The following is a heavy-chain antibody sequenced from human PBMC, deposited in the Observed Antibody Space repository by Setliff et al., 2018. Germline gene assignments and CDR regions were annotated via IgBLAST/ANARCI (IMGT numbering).Heavy chain of an antibody. CDR3: ARAISGWYSAHYYYMDV. V-gene: IGHV4-61*09. CDR1: GGSISSGSDY. D-gene: IGHD6-19*01. J-gene: IGHJ6*03. CDR2: IYTSGST. Sequence: PSETLSLTCSVSGGSISSGSDYWTWIRQPAGKGLEWIGHIYTSGSTNYAPSLKSRVTISGDASKNQLSLNLRSVTAADTAVYYCARAISGWYSAHYYYMDVWGKGTTVTVSS.